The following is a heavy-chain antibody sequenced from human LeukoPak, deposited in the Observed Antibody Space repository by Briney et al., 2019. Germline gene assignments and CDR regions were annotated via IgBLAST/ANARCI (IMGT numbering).Heavy chain of an antibody. J-gene: IGHJ4*02. D-gene: IGHD3-3*01. CDR3: AKDSAYDFWSGMTRQLDS. CDR2: IRYDGDGSTI. CDR1: GFTFSRYA. Sequence: GGSLRLSCAASGFTFSRYAMHWVRQAPGKGLEWVAFIRYDGDGSTISYTGSVKGRFTISRDSSNNTLFLQMNSLREADTGVYFCAKDSAYDFWSGMTRQLDSWGQGTLVIVSP. V-gene: IGHV3-30*02.